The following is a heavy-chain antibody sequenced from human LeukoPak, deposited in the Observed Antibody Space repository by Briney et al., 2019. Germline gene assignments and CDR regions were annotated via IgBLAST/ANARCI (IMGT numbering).Heavy chain of an antibody. V-gene: IGHV3-48*04. CDR3: ARDSSGSSRPFDY. CDR1: GFTFSSYS. D-gene: IGHD1-26*01. J-gene: IGHJ4*02. CDR2: ISSSGSTI. Sequence: PGGSLRLSCAASGFTFSSYSMNWVRQAPGKGLEWVSYISSSGSTIYYADSVKGRFTISRDNAKNSLYLQMNSLRAEDTAVYYCARDSSGSSRPFDYWGQGTLVTVSS.